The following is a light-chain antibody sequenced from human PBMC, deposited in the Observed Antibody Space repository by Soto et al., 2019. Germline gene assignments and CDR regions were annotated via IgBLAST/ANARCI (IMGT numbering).Light chain of an antibody. Sequence: EIVLTQSPATLSFSPGERATLSCRASQSVGTFLAWYQQKSGQAPRLLIYDASNRAPGIPARFSGSGSGTAFTLTISSLEPEDFAVYYCQHRSNWLGTFGPGTKVDIK. CDR2: DAS. CDR1: QSVGTF. J-gene: IGKJ3*01. V-gene: IGKV3-11*01. CDR3: QHRSNWLGT.